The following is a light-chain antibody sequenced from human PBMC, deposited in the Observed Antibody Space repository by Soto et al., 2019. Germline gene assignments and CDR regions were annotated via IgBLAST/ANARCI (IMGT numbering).Light chain of an antibody. CDR2: GSS. Sequence: ETVMTQSPDTPSVSPGESATLSCRASRDISTNLAWFHQTPGQAPRLVLYGSSKRAADIPARFSGSGSGTHFTLTISSLQSEDFGVYYCQHYNYWPPYSFGQGTKVDIK. J-gene: IGKJ2*03. CDR3: QHYNYWPPYS. V-gene: IGKV3-15*01. CDR1: RDISTN.